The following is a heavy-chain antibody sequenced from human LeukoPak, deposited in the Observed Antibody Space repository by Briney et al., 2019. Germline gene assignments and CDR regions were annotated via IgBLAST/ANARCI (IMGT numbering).Heavy chain of an antibody. D-gene: IGHD2-15*01. CDR3: ARPYCSGGSCYSDAFDI. CDR1: GYTFTSYD. V-gene: IGHV1-8*01. CDR2: MNPNSGNT. Sequence: GESLKISCKVSGYTFTSYDINWVRQATGQGLEWMGWMNPNSGNTGYAQKFQGRVTMTRNTSISTAYMELSSLRSEDTAVYYCARPYCSGGSCYSDAFDIWGQGTMVTVSS. J-gene: IGHJ3*02.